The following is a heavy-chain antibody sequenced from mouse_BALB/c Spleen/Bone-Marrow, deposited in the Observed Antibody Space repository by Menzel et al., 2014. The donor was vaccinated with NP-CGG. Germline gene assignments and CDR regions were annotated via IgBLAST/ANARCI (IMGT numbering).Heavy chain of an antibody. CDR1: GYSFTDYY. Sequence: VQLQQSGPELVKPGASVKISCKASGYSFTDYYMHWVKQSHVKSLEWIGRINPYNSATSYNQNFKDKASLTVDKSSTTAYMELHSLTSEDSAVYYCATDRYDEDYAMDYWGQGTSVTVSS. CDR3: ATDRYDEDYAMDY. J-gene: IGHJ4*01. D-gene: IGHD2-14*01. V-gene: IGHV1-26*01. CDR2: INPYNSAT.